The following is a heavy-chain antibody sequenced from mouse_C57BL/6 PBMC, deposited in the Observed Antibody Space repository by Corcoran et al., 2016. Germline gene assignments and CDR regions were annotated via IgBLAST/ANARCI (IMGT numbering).Heavy chain of an antibody. CDR1: GYTFTDYY. CDR3: ARDYGSSPYAMDY. Sequence: EFQLQQSGPERVKPGASVKISCKASGYTFTDYYMNWVKQSHGKSLEWIGDINPNNGGTSYNQKFKGKATLTVDKSSSTAYMELRSLTSEDSAVYYCARDYGSSPYAMDYWGQGTSVTVSS. CDR2: INPNNGGT. J-gene: IGHJ4*01. D-gene: IGHD1-1*01. V-gene: IGHV1-26*01.